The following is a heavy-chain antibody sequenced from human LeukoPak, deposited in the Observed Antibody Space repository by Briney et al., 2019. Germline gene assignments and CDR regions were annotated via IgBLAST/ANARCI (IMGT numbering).Heavy chain of an antibody. CDR2: IDPSESYI. CDR1: GYSLTSFW. D-gene: IGHD4-11*01. J-gene: IGHJ5*02. CDR3: ARHRYSNYGSFDP. V-gene: IGHV5-10-1*01. Sequence: PGESLKISCKGSGYSLTSFWISWVRQMPGKGLEWMGRIDPSESYINYSPSFQGHVTISADKSISTAYLQWSSLKASDPAMYYCARHRYSNYGSFDPWGQGTLVTVSS.